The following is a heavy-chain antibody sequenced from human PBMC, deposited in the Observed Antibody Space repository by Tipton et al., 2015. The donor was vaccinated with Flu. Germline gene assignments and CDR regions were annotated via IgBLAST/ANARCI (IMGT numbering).Heavy chain of an antibody. Sequence: LRLSCAVYGGSFSGYYWSWIRQPPGKGLEWIGEINHSGSTNYNPSLKSRVTISVDTSKNQFSLKLSSVTAADTAVYYCAGCTSCYTDYYYSGMDVWGQGTTVTVSS. CDR1: GGSFSGYY. CDR3: AGCTSCYTDYYYSGMDV. D-gene: IGHD2-2*02. J-gene: IGHJ6*02. CDR2: INHSGST. V-gene: IGHV4-34*01.